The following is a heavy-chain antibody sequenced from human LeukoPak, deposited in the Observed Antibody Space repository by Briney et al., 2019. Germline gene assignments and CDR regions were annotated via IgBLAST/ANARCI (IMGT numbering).Heavy chain of an antibody. V-gene: IGHV3-7*01. Sequence: PGGSLRLSCAASGFTFSGYWMSWVRQAPGKGLEWVANIKQDGSEKYYVDSVKGRFTISRDNAKNSLYLQMNSLRAEDTAVYYCARDGYDSSGYYNFDYWGQGTLVTVSS. D-gene: IGHD3-22*01. CDR1: GFTFSGYW. J-gene: IGHJ4*02. CDR3: ARDGYDSSGYYNFDY. CDR2: IKQDGSEK.